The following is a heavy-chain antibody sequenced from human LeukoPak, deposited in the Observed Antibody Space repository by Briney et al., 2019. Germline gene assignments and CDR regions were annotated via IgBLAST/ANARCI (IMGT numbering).Heavy chain of an antibody. J-gene: IGHJ4*02. CDR1: GYTFTSYG. Sequence: GASVKVSCKASGYTFTSYGISWVRQAPGQGLEWMGWISAYNGNTNYAQKLQGRVTMTTDTSTSTAYMELRSLRSDDTAVYYCAREASSYDILTGYSPYYFDYWGQGTLVTVSS. CDR2: ISAYNGNT. D-gene: IGHD3-9*01. CDR3: AREASSYDILTGYSPYYFDY. V-gene: IGHV1-18*01.